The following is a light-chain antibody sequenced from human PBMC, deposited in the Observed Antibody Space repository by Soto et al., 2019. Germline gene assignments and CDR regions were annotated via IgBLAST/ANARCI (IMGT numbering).Light chain of an antibody. J-gene: IGKJ3*01. CDR2: GAS. V-gene: IGKV1-9*01. CDR1: QGINNY. CDR3: QQLDIYPFT. Sequence: DIQLTQSPSFLSASVGDRVTVTCRASQGINNYLAWYQQKPGKAPKLLIHGASTLQSGVPSRVSGSGSGTEFTLTISSLQPEDFATYYCQQLDIYPFTFGPGTKVDIK.